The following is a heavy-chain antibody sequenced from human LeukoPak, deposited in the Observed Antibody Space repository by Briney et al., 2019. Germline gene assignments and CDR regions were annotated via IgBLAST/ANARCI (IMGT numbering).Heavy chain of an antibody. CDR3: ARERYSYGCDY. CDR1: GFTFSTYA. Sequence: GGSLRLSCAASGFTFSTYAMHWVRQAPGKGREYVSAISSNGGTTYYAHSVKGRFTISRDNSKNTLYLQMGSLRAEDMAVYYCARERYSYGCDYWGQGTLVTVSS. V-gene: IGHV3-64*01. J-gene: IGHJ4*02. CDR2: ISSNGGTT. D-gene: IGHD5-18*01.